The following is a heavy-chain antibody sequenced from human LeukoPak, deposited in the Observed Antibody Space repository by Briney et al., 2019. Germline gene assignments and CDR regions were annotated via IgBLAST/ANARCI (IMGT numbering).Heavy chain of an antibody. Sequence: SQTLSLTCAISGDSVSSNSAAWNWIRQSPSRGLEWLGRTYYRSKWYNDYAVSVKSRITINPDTSKNQFSLQLNSVTPEDTAVYYCARQGVVQQWRLQQPPSNWFGPWGQGTLVTVSS. CDR3: ARQGVVQQWRLQQPPSNWFGP. CDR2: TYYRSKWYN. CDR1: GDSVSSNSAA. J-gene: IGHJ5*02. D-gene: IGHD6-19*01. V-gene: IGHV6-1*01.